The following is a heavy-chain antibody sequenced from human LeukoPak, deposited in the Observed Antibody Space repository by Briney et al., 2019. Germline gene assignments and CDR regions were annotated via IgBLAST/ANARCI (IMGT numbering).Heavy chain of an antibody. Sequence: PSETLSLTCTVSGGSISSGSYYWSWIRQPAGKGLEWIGRIYTSGSTNYNPSLKSRVTISVDTSKNQFSLKLSSVTAADTAVYYCARQVVAAPFDYWGQGTLVTVSS. D-gene: IGHD2-15*01. CDR2: IYTSGST. J-gene: IGHJ4*02. CDR1: GGSISSGSYY. CDR3: ARQVVAAPFDY. V-gene: IGHV4-61*02.